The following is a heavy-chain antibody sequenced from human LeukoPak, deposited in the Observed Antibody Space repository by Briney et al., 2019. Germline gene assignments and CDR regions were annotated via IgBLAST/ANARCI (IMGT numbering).Heavy chain of an antibody. CDR2: IYYSGST. Sequence: SETLSPTCTVSGGSITTSSYYWGWIRQPPGKGLEWIGIIYYSGSTYYNPSLKGRVTISVDTSKNQFSLKLSSVTAVDTAVYYCARAFRSRYFDLWGRGTLVTVSS. D-gene: IGHD2/OR15-2a*01. CDR3: ARAFRSRYFDL. CDR1: GGSITTSSYY. J-gene: IGHJ2*01. V-gene: IGHV4-39*01.